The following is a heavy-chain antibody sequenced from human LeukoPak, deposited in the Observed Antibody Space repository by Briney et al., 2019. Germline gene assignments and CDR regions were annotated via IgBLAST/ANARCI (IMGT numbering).Heavy chain of an antibody. J-gene: IGHJ4*02. CDR1: GGSMSIYY. Sequence: SVTLSLTCTVSGGSMSIYYWSWIRQPPGKGLEWIGYIYSSGNNNYNPSLKSRVTMSVDMSKYQFSLRLSSVTAADTAVYYCARDRGPRGIDYWGQGTLVTVSS. CDR3: ARDRGPRGIDY. V-gene: IGHV4-59*01. CDR2: IYSSGNN.